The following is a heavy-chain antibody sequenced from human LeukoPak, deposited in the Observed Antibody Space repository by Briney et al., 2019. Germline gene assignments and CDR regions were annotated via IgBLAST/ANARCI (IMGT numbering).Heavy chain of an antibody. CDR1: GFTFSSYS. J-gene: IGHJ4*02. Sequence: GGSLRLSCAASGFTFSSYSMNWVRQAPGKGLEWVSYISSSSSTIYYADSVKGRFTISRDNAKNSLYLQMNSLRAEDTAMYYCARDLYGGTGTDMQDYWGQGTLVTVSS. CDR3: ARDLYGGTGTDMQDY. CDR2: ISSSSSTI. V-gene: IGHV3-48*01. D-gene: IGHD1-1*01.